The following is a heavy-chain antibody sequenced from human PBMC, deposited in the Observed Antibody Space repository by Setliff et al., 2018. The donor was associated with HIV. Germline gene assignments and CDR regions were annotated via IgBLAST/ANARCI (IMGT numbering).Heavy chain of an antibody. Sequence: AASVKVSCKASGYTFSNYNINWVRQATGQGLEWMGWINPNIGNTGYAQRFQGRVTMTEDSSTDTAYMELGSLTSDDTAVYYCATAKEHWLTEGGFDFWGQGTLVTVSS. D-gene: IGHD6-19*01. CDR3: ATAKEHWLTEGGFDF. CDR2: INPNIGNT. CDR1: GYTFSNYN. V-gene: IGHV1-8*02. J-gene: IGHJ4*02.